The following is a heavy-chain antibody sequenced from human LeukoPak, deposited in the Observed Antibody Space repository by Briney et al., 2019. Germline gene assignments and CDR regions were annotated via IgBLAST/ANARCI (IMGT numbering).Heavy chain of an antibody. CDR1: GYTFTIYG. J-gene: IGHJ6*02. D-gene: IGHD5-12*01. CDR2: ISAYNGNT. CDR3: AICIVATGYYYYGMDV. V-gene: IGHV1-18*01. Sequence: GASVGVSCRSSGYTFTIYGISWVRQAPGQGLEWMGWISAYNGNTNYAQKLQGRVTMTTDTSTSTAYMELRGLRSDDTAVYYCAICIVATGYYYYGMDVWGQGTTVTVSS.